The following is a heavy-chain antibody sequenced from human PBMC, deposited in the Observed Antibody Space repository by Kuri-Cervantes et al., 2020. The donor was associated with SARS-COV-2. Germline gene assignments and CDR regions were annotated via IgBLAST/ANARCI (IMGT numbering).Heavy chain of an antibody. CDR2: IKQDGREK. J-gene: IGHJ6*03. CDR1: GFTFSTYW. CDR3: ARDEDSYGHYYYYMDV. Sequence: AETPSLTCAASGFTFSTYWMGWVRQAPGKVLEWVANIKQDGREKYYVNSVKGRFTISRDNAKNSLYLQMNSLTAEDTAVYYCARDEDSYGHYYYYMDVWGKGTTVTVSS. V-gene: IGHV3-7*01. D-gene: IGHD5-18*01.